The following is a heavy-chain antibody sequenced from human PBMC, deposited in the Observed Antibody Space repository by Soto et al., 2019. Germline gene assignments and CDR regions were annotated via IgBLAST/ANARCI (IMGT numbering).Heavy chain of an antibody. D-gene: IGHD3-22*01. CDR1: GYTFTSYA. CDR3: ANGLSDSSAYDAFDI. J-gene: IGHJ3*02. V-gene: IGHV1-3*01. Sequence: QVQLVQSGAEVKKPGASVKVSCKASGYTFTSYAMHWVRQAPGQRLEWMGWINAGNGNTKYSQKFQGRVTITRDTSASTAYMELSSLRSEDTAVYYCANGLSDSSAYDAFDIWGQGTMVTVSS. CDR2: INAGNGNT.